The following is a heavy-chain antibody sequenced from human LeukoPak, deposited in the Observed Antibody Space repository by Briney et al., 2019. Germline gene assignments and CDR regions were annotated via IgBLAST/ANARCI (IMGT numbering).Heavy chain of an antibody. J-gene: IGHJ6*02. D-gene: IGHD6-19*01. CDR3: ARLAEAVAGGCFPYDMVV. CDR1: GYTFTDFC. Sequence: ASVKVSCKASGYTFTDFCMHWVRQAPGQGLEWMGWINPNSGVTNSAQKFQGRVHMPRDTSISKVYMELSRLTSDDTAVYFCARLAEAVAGGCFPYDMVVWGQGATVTVSS. V-gene: IGHV1-2*02. CDR2: INPNSGVT.